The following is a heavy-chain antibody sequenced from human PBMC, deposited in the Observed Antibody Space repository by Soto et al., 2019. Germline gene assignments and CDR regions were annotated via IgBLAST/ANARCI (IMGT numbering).Heavy chain of an antibody. V-gene: IGHV3-72*01. J-gene: IGHJ4*02. CDR2: SRNRTRSYST. D-gene: IGHD5-18*01. CDR3: ARGLPDLDY. Sequence: EVQLVESGGGLVQPGGSLRLSCAASGFTLSDHYMDWVRQAPVKGLEWVARSRNRTRSYSTDYAASVRGRFTISRDDSKSSVYLQMNSLKTEDTAVYYCARGLPDLDYWGQGILVTVSS. CDR1: GFTLSDHY.